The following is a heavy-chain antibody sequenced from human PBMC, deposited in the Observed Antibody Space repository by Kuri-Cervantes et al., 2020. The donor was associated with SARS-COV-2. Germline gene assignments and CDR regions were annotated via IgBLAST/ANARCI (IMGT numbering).Heavy chain of an antibody. CDR3: ARVEINYDFWSGYYGDSGYYYGMDV. V-gene: IGHV3-7*03. D-gene: IGHD3-3*01. CDR2: IRQGGSEK. Sequence: GESLKISCAASGFTFSSYRMSWVRQAPGKGLEWVANIRQGGSEKYYVDSVKGRFTISRDNAKNSLYLQMNSLRAEDTAVYYCARVEINYDFWSGYYGDSGYYYGMDVWGQGTTVTVSS. J-gene: IGHJ6*02. CDR1: GFTFSSYR.